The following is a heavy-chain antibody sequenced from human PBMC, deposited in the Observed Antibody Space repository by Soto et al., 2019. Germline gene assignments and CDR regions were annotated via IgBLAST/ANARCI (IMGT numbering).Heavy chain of an antibody. CDR1: GFTFSSYA. CDR3: AQSTSGYRSGWDDAFDI. Sequence: GGSLRLSCAASGFTFSSYAMHWVRQAPGKGLEWVAVISYDGSNKYYADSVKGRFTISRDNSKNTLYLQMNSLRAEDTAVYYCAQSTSGYRSGWDDAFDIWGQGTMVTVSS. V-gene: IGHV3-30*04. D-gene: IGHD6-19*01. J-gene: IGHJ3*02. CDR2: ISYDGSNK.